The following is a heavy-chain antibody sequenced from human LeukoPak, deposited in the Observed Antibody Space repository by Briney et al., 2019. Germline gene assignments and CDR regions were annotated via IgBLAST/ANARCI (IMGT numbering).Heavy chain of an antibody. Sequence: GASVKVSCKASGYTFTGYYMHWVRQAPGQGLEWMGWINPNSGGTNYAQKFQGRVTMTRDTSISTAYMELSRLRSDDTAVYYCAGHYYDSSGYGFDYWGQGTLVTVSS. CDR3: AGHYYDSSGYGFDY. J-gene: IGHJ4*02. D-gene: IGHD3-22*01. CDR2: INPNSGGT. CDR1: GYTFTGYY. V-gene: IGHV1-2*02.